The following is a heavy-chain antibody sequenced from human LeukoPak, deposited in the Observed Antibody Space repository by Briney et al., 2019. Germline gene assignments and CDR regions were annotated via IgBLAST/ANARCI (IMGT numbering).Heavy chain of an antibody. V-gene: IGHV4-38-2*02. CDR3: ARSIAVADQGDY. J-gene: IGHJ4*02. D-gene: IGHD6-19*01. CDR2: IYHSGST. CDR1: GYSISSGYY. Sequence: SETLSLTCTVSGYSISSGYYWGWIRQPPGKGLEWIGSIYHSGSTYYNPSLKSRVTISVDTSKNQFSLKLSSVTAADTAVYYCARSIAVADQGDYWGQGTLVTVSS.